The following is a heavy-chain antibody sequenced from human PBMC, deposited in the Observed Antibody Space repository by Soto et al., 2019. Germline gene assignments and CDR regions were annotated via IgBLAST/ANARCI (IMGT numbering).Heavy chain of an antibody. V-gene: IGHV3-74*01. Sequence: GGSLRLSCVASGFTFSRYWMNWVRQAPGKGLVWVSRISSDGSNTTYADSVKGRFTISRDHAKNTLYLQMNSLRVEDTAVYHCAREDSFDPFHHWGQGTLVTVSS. CDR3: AREDSFDPFHH. CDR1: GFTFSRYW. J-gene: IGHJ1*01. D-gene: IGHD2-21*01. CDR2: ISSDGSNT.